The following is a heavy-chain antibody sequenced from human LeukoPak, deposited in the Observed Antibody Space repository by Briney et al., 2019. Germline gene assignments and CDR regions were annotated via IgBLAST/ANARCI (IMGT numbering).Heavy chain of an antibody. V-gene: IGHV4-30-2*01. CDR3: ARGGGYYDSSGFRVSSINWYFDL. D-gene: IGHD3-22*01. CDR2: IYHSGST. J-gene: IGHJ2*01. Sequence: PSQTLSLTCAVSGGSLSSGGYSWGWIRQPPGKGLEWIGYIYHSGSTYYNPSLKSRVTISVDRSKTQFSLKLSSVTAAGTAVYYCARGGGYYDSSGFRVSSINWYFDLWGRGTLVTVSS. CDR1: GGSLSSGGYS.